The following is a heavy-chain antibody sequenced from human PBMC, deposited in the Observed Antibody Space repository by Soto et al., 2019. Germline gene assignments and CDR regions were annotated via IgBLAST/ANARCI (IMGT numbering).Heavy chain of an antibody. V-gene: IGHV3-23*01. J-gene: IGHJ3*02. Sequence: LRLSCAASGFTFSSYAMSWVRQAPGKGLEWVSAISGSGGSTYYADSVKGRFTISRDNSKNTLYLQMNSLRAEDTAVYYCAKSGDYDFWSENAFDIWGQGTMVTVSS. D-gene: IGHD3-3*01. CDR1: GFTFSSYA. CDR2: ISGSGGST. CDR3: AKSGDYDFWSENAFDI.